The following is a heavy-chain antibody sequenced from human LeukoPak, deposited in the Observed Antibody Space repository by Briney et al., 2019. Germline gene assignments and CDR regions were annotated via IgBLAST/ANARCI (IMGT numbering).Heavy chain of an antibody. V-gene: IGHV1-18*01. CDR1: GYTFTSYG. J-gene: IGHJ5*02. Sequence: ASVKVSCTASGYTFTSYGISWVRQAPGQGLEWMGWISAYNGNTNYAQKLQGRVTMTTDTSTSTAYMELRSLRSDDTAVYYCAREVYYDSSGYYPSWGQGTLVTVSS. CDR3: AREVYYDSSGYYPS. CDR2: ISAYNGNT. D-gene: IGHD3-22*01.